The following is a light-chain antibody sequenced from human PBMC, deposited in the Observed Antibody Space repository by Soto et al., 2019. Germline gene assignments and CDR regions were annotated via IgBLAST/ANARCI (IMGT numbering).Light chain of an antibody. Sequence: EIVLTQSPGTLSLSPGERATLSCRASQSVSSDYLAWYQQKPGQAPRLLIYGASSRATGIPDRFSGSGSGTDFTLTISGLEPDDFAMYYCQQYGSSPRTFGQGTKVDIK. CDR1: QSVSSDY. CDR3: QQYGSSPRT. J-gene: IGKJ1*01. V-gene: IGKV3-20*01. CDR2: GAS.